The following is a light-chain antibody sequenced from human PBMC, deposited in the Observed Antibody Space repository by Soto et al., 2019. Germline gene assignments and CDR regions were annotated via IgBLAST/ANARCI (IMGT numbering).Light chain of an antibody. CDR1: QSISSY. V-gene: IGKV1-5*03. CDR3: QHYNSYSEA. CDR2: KAS. J-gene: IGKJ1*01. Sequence: DIQMTQSPSSLSASVGDRVTITCRASQSISSYLNWYQQKPGKAPKLLIYKASTLKSGVPSRFRGSGSGTEFTLTISSLQPDDFATYYCQHYNSYSEAFGQGTKVDI.